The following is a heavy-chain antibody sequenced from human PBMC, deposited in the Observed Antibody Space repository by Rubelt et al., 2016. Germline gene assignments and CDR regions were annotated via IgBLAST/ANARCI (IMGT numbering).Heavy chain of an antibody. J-gene: IGHJ4*02. CDR3: ARCSRQRVLDGFDY. CDR2: IYYSGST. Sequence: QVQLQESGPGLVKPSETLSLTCTVSGGSISSYYWSWIRQPPGKGLEWIGYIYYSGSTNYNPSLKSRATISVDTSKNQSSRKVGPVTAADTAVYYCARCSRQRVLDGFDYWVQGTLVTVSS. V-gene: IGHV4-59*01. CDR1: GGSISSYY. D-gene: IGHD6-13*01.